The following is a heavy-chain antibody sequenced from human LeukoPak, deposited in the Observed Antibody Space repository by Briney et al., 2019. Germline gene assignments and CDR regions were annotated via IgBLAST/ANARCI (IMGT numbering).Heavy chain of an antibody. D-gene: IGHD2-2*02. CDR2: INPADSEI. CDR3: SRQGCTTTSCHTIQS. Sequence: LGESLKISCKGSGYRFTNSWIGWVRQMPGKGLELMGIINPADSEIRYSPSFQGQVTISVDKSSSTAYLQWSSLKASDTAMYYCSRQGCTTTSCHTIQSWGQGTLVTVPS. V-gene: IGHV5-51*01. J-gene: IGHJ5*02. CDR1: GYRFTNSW.